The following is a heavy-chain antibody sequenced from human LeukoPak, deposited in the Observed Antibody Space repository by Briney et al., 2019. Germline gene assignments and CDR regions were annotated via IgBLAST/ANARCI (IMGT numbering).Heavy chain of an antibody. CDR2: ISGSGGST. CDR3: ARDPLLQTRRAFDI. D-gene: IGHD6-6*01. J-gene: IGHJ3*02. CDR1: GFTFSSYA. Sequence: GGSLRLSCAASGFTFSSYAMSWVRQAPGKGLEWVSAISGSGGSTYYADSVKGRFTISRDNSKNTLYLQMNSLRSDDTAVYYCARDPLLQTRRAFDIWGQGTMVTVSS. V-gene: IGHV3-23*01.